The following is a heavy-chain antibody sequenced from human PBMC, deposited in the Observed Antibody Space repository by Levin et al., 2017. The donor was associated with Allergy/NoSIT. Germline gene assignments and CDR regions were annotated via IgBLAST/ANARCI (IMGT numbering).Heavy chain of an antibody. V-gene: IGHV5-51*01. Sequence: SGESLKISCKGSGYSFTSYWIGWVRQMPGKGLEWMGIIYPGDSDTRYSPSFQGQVTISADKSISTAYLQWSSLKASDTAMYYCARQRDYYGSGTRGFDPWGQGTLVTVSS. CDR1: GYSFTSYW. J-gene: IGHJ5*02. D-gene: IGHD3-10*01. CDR3: ARQRDYYGSGTRGFDP. CDR2: IYPGDSDT.